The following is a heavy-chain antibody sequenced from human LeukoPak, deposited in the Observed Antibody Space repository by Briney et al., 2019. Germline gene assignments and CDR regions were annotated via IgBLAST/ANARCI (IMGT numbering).Heavy chain of an antibody. D-gene: IGHD3-9*01. Sequence: ASVKVSCKASGYTFTIYGISWVRQAPGQGLEWMGRISAYNGNTNYAQKLQGRVTMTTDTSTSTAYMELRSLRSDDTAVYHCARDGYYDILTGYYTLDYWGQGTLVTVSS. CDR2: ISAYNGNT. CDR3: ARDGYYDILTGYYTLDY. V-gene: IGHV1-18*01. CDR1: GYTFTIYG. J-gene: IGHJ4*02.